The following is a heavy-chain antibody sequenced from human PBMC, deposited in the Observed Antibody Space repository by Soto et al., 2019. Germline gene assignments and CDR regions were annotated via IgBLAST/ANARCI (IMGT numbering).Heavy chain of an antibody. CDR1: GFTVSTYG. Sequence: QVQLVESGGGVVQPGRSLRLSCAVSGFTVSTYGMHWVRQAPGKGLEWVAVISRDGGTKYYADSVKGRFTISRDNFKKTLVLEMNSLRGDDMAVYYCTGEVASGYWGQGTLVTVSS. CDR3: TGEVASGY. J-gene: IGHJ4*02. D-gene: IGHD2-8*02. CDR2: ISRDGGTK. V-gene: IGHV3-30*03.